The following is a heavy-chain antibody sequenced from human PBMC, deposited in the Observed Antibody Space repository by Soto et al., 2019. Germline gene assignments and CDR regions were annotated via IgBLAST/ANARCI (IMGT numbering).Heavy chain of an antibody. D-gene: IGHD3-10*01. CDR2: ISSSSSTI. V-gene: IGHV3-48*02. CDR1: GFTFSSYS. Sequence: GGSLRLSCAASGFTFSSYSMNWVRQAPGKGLEWVSYISSSSSTIYYADSVKGRFTISRDNAKNSLYLQMNSLRDEDTAVYYCAREYRAFMVRRAFSRTDVRGQAPTLSVS. J-gene: IGHJ6*02. CDR3: AREYRAFMVRRAFSRTDV.